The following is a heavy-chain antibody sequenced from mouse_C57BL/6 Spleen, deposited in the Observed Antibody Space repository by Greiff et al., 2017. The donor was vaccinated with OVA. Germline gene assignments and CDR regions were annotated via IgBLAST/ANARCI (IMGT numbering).Heavy chain of an antibody. D-gene: IGHD2-4*01. Sequence: EVKLQESGPGLVKPSQSLSLTCSVTGYSITSGYYWNWIRQFPGNKLEWMGYISYDGSNNYNPSLKNRISITRDTSKNQFFLKLNSVTTEDTATYYCTRRHYYCGFAYWGQGTLVTVSA. CDR2: ISYDGSN. V-gene: IGHV3-6*01. J-gene: IGHJ3*01. CDR3: TRRHYYCGFAY. CDR1: GYSITSGYY.